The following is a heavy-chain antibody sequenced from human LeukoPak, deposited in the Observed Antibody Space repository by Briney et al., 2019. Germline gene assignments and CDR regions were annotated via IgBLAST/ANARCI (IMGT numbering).Heavy chain of an antibody. J-gene: IGHJ4*02. CDR2: INHSGST. Sequence: SETLSLTCAVYGGSFSGYYWSWIRQPPGKGLEWIGEINHSGSTNYNPSLKGRVTISVDTSKNQFSLKLSSVTAADTAVYYCARELTDFDYWGQGTLVTVSS. CDR3: ARELTDFDY. V-gene: IGHV4-34*01. CDR1: GGSFSGYY. D-gene: IGHD3-9*01.